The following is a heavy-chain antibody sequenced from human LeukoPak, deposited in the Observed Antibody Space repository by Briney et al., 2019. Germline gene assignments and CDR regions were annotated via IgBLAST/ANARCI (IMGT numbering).Heavy chain of an antibody. Sequence: GVSLRLSCAAAGFTFSTYEMNWVRQAPGKGLEWLSYIIGDGTTTQYAESVRDRFTISRDNDKNSLYLQMNSLRADDTAVYYCVRDRGCEYSGDNLFDPRGQGTLVTVSS. CDR1: GFTFSTYE. D-gene: IGHD2/OR15-2a*01. V-gene: IGHV3-48*03. CDR3: VRDRGCEYSGDNLFDP. CDR2: IIGDGTTT. J-gene: IGHJ5*02.